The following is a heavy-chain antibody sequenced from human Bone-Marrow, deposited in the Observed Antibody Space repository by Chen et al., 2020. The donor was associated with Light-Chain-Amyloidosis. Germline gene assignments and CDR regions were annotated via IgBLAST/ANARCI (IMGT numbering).Heavy chain of an antibody. D-gene: IGHD5-18*01. J-gene: IGHJ6*02. CDR1: GFTFSSFG. V-gene: IGHV3-30*18. Sequence: QGQLEESGGGVVQPGRSVRLSFAASGFTFSSFGMHWVRQAPGKGLEWVAVLSYDGSIEYYADSVKGRFTISRDNSNNTLYLQMNSLRAEDTAVYYCAKEIYLWLRYGMDVWGQGTTVTVS. CDR3: AKEIYLWLRYGMDV. CDR2: LSYDGSIE.